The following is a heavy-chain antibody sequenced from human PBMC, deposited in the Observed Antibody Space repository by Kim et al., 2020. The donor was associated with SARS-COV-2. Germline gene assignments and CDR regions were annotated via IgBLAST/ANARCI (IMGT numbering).Heavy chain of an antibody. Sequence: LKSRVTISVDTSKNQFSLKLSSVTAADTAVYYCARVGGDYGSYYYYGMDVWGQGTTVTVSS. D-gene: IGHD4-17*01. CDR3: ARVGGDYGSYYYYGMDV. V-gene: IGHV4-31*02. J-gene: IGHJ6*02.